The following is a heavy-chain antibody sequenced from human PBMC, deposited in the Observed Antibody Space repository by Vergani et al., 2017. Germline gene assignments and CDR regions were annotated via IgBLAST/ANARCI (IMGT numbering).Heavy chain of an antibody. Sequence: QVQLQESGPGLVKPSETLSLTCTVSGRSISSYYWSWIRQPPGKGLEWIGYIYYSGSTNYNPSLKSRVTISVDTSKNQFSLKLSSVTAADTAVYYCARGAALAAFDYWGQGTLVTVSS. CDR2: IYYSGST. CDR1: GRSISSYY. CDR3: ARGAALAAFDY. V-gene: IGHV4-59*01. D-gene: IGHD6-13*01. J-gene: IGHJ4*02.